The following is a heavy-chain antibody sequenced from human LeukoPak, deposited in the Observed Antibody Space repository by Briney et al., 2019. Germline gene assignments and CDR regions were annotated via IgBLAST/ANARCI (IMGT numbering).Heavy chain of an antibody. CDR2: ISAYNGNT. CDR3: ARDKYRSGWFRGFDY. Sequence: ASVKVSCKASNYTFISYGISWVRQAPGQGLEWMGWISAYNGNTNYAQKVQGRVTMTTDTSTSTAYMALRSLRSDDTAVYYCARDKYRSGWFRGFDYWGRGTLVTVSS. J-gene: IGHJ4*02. V-gene: IGHV1-18*01. D-gene: IGHD6-19*01. CDR1: NYTFISYG.